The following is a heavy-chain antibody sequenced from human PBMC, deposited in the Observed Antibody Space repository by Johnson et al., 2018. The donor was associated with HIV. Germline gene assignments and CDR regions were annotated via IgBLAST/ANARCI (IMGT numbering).Heavy chain of an antibody. CDR1: GFTFSEYY. CDR2: IKSDGSDT. D-gene: IGHD1-1*01. Sequence: QVQLVESGGGLVKPGGSLRVSCVASGFTFSEYYMSWIRQAPGKGLEWVSYIKSDGSDTSYADSVKGRFTISRDNAKHTLYLQMNSLRAEDTAVYYCARSRNYACDIWGQGTMVTVSS. J-gene: IGHJ3*02. V-gene: IGHV3-11*06. CDR3: ARSRNYACDI.